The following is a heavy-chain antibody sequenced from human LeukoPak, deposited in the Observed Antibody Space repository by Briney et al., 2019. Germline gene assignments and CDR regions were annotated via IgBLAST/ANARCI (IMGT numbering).Heavy chain of an antibody. J-gene: IGHJ4*02. Sequence: PGGSLRLSCAASGFTFSSYGMHWVRQAPGKGLEWVAFIRYDGSNKYYADSVKGRFTISRDNSKNTLYLQMNSLRAEDTAVYYCARAGYSYGLDVTPGFDYWGQGTLVTVSS. CDR1: GFTFSSYG. V-gene: IGHV3-30*02. CDR2: IRYDGSNK. D-gene: IGHD5-18*01. CDR3: ARAGYSYGLDVTPGFDY.